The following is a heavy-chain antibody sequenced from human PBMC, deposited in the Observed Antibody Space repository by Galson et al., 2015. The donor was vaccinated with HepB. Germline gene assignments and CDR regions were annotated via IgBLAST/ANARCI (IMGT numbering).Heavy chain of an antibody. CDR1: GFTFDDYA. D-gene: IGHD3-3*01. CDR2: ISWNSGSI. V-gene: IGHV3-9*01. Sequence: SLRLSCAASGFTFDDYAMHWVRQAPGKGLEWVSGISWNSGSIGYADSVKGRFTISRDNAKNSLYLQMNSLRAEDTALYYCAKGKGVNFWEFYGMDVWGQGTTVTVSS. J-gene: IGHJ6*02. CDR3: AKGKGVNFWEFYGMDV.